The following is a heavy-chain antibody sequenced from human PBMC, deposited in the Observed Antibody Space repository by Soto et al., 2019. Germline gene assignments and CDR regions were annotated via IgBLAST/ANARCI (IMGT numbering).Heavy chain of an antibody. V-gene: IGHV3-30*18. D-gene: IGHD3-3*01. J-gene: IGHJ4*02. CDR3: TNDMAAQAGQTTEWYVNY. Sequence: QAQLVESGGGAVQPGRSLRLSCAASGFTFTSYGMHWVRQAPGKGLEWVALISYDGKNTYYGDSVKGRFTISRDNSKNTLHLQMNSLRAEDTALYYCTNDMAAQAGQTTEWYVNYWGRGTLVTVSS. CDR2: ISYDGKNT. CDR1: GFTFTSYG.